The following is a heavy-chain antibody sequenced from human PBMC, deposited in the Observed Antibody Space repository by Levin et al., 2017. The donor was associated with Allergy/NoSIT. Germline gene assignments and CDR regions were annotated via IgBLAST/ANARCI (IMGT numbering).Heavy chain of an antibody. V-gene: IGHV1-18*01. D-gene: IGHD5-18*01. J-gene: IGHJ4*02. CDR2: ISGYNGDT. Sequence: ASVKVSCKASGYTFVSYGISWVRQAPGQGLEWMGWISGYNGDTNYAQKFQGRLTMTTDTSTSTAYMELRSLRSDDTAVYYCARDQAGYSYGYHYWGQGTLVTVSS. CDR1: GYTFVSYG. CDR3: ARDQAGYSYGYHY.